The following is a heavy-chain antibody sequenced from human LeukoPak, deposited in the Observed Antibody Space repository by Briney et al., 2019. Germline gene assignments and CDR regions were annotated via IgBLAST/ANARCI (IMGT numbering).Heavy chain of an antibody. D-gene: IGHD3-22*01. Sequence: SETLSLTCAVYGGSFSGYYWSWIRQPPGKGLEWIGEINHSGSTNYNPSLKSRVTISVDTSKNQFSLKLSSVTAADTAVYHCAIEYYYDSSGYSNWGQGTLVTVSS. CDR1: GGSFSGYY. CDR2: INHSGST. V-gene: IGHV4-34*01. CDR3: AIEYYYDSSGYSN. J-gene: IGHJ4*02.